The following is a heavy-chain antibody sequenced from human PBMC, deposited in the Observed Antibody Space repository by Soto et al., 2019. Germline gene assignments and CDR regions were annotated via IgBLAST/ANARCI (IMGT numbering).Heavy chain of an antibody. CDR1: GFPFSHYA. D-gene: IGHD6-19*01. V-gene: IGHV3-23*01. CDR3: GKERRGSGWSVCNF. Sequence: GGSLRLSCTASGFPFSHYAMNWVRQGPGTRLEWVADISGSGDSARYADSARGRFTISRDNSRDTLYLQMNSLRVDDTAVYYCGKERRGSGWSVCNFWGQGALVTVSS. CDR2: ISGSGDSA. J-gene: IGHJ4*02.